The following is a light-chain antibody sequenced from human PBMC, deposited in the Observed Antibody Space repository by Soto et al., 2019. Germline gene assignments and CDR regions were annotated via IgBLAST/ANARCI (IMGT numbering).Light chain of an antibody. Sequence: DIQMTQSPSSLSASVGDRVTITCQASQDISNNLNWYQQKPGKAPKLLIYDASNLETGVPSRFSGGGSGTDFTFTISSLQPEDIATYYCQHYDNLPGYTFGHGTKLEIK. J-gene: IGKJ2*01. V-gene: IGKV1-33*01. CDR1: QDISNN. CDR2: DAS. CDR3: QHYDNLPGYT.